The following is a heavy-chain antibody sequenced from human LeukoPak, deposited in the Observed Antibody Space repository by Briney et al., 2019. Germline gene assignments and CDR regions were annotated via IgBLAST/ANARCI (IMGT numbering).Heavy chain of an antibody. D-gene: IGHD3-16*01. CDR2: ISGSGGST. CDR3: AKDLLISPVMITFGGVTPPPYPFDY. V-gene: IGHV3-23*01. CDR1: GFTFSSYA. J-gene: IGHJ4*02. Sequence: GGSLRLSCAASGFTFSSYAMSWVRQAPGKGLEWVSAISGSGGSTYYADSVKGRFTISRDNSKNTLYLQMNSLRAEDTAVYYCAKDLLISPVMITFGGVTPPPYPFDYWGQGTLVTVSS.